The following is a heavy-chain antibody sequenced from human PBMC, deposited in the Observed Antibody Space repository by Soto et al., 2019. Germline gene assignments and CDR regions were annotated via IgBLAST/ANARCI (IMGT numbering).Heavy chain of an antibody. V-gene: IGHV3-23*01. CDR3: AKDQGRSTSCYDY. Sequence: GGSLRLSCAASGFTFSSYAMSWVRQAPGKGLEWVSAISGSGGSTYYTDSVKGRFTISRDNSKNTLYLQMNSLRAEDTAVYYCAKDQGRSTSCYDYWGQGTLVTVSS. D-gene: IGHD2-2*01. CDR2: ISGSGGST. CDR1: GFTFSSYA. J-gene: IGHJ4*02.